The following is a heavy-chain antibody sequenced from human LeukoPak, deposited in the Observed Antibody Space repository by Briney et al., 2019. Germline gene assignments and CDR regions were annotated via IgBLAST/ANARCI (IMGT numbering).Heavy chain of an antibody. CDR1: GFTFSSYG. Sequence: GGSLRLSCAASGFTFSSYGMHWVRQAPGKGLEWVAVISYDGSNKYYADSVKGRFTISRDNSKNTLYLQMNSLRAEDTAVYYCAKDSNYYDSSGQDAFDIWGQGTVVTVSS. D-gene: IGHD3-22*01. J-gene: IGHJ3*02. CDR2: ISYDGSNK. V-gene: IGHV3-30*18. CDR3: AKDSNYYDSSGQDAFDI.